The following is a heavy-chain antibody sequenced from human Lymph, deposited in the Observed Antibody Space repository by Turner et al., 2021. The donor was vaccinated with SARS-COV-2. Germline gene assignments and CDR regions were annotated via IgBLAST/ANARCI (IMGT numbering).Heavy chain of an antibody. D-gene: IGHD5-18*01. CDR3: ARQGWLRGYFDY. V-gene: IGHV4-39*01. J-gene: IGHJ4*02. CDR1: GGSVTSSSYY. CDR2: IYSSGST. Sequence: QVQLQESGPGLVKPSETLSLTCTDSGGSVTSSSYYWGWIRQPPGKGLEWIGNIYSSGSTYYNPSLKSRVTISVDTSKNQFSLKLSSVTAADTAVYYCARQGWLRGYFDYWSQGTLVTVSS.